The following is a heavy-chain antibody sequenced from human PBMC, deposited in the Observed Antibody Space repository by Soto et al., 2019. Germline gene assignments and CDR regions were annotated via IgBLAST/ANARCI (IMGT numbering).Heavy chain of an antibody. CDR2: VYYTGTT. D-gene: IGHD4-17*01. V-gene: IGHV4-59*01. CDR3: ARDTVLTGMFDL. Sequence: SETLSLTCTVSGGSIGSYHWSWVRQPPGKGLEWIASVYYTGTTNYNPSLGSRVTISIDAPENQISLKLTSVTAADTAFYYCARDTVLTGMFDLWGQGTLVTVSS. J-gene: IGHJ5*02. CDR1: GGSIGSYH.